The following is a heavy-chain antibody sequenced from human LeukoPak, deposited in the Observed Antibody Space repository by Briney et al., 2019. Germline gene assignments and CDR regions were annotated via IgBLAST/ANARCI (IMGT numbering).Heavy chain of an antibody. J-gene: IGHJ4*02. Sequence: GGSLRLSCAASGFTFSSYWMSWVRQAPGKGLEWVSYISSSSSTIYYADSVKGRFTISRDNAKNSLYLQMNSLRAEDTAVYYCAREGASYGNHYFDYWGQGTLVTVSS. CDR2: ISSSSSTI. D-gene: IGHD5-18*01. CDR3: AREGASYGNHYFDY. V-gene: IGHV3-48*01. CDR1: GFTFSSYW.